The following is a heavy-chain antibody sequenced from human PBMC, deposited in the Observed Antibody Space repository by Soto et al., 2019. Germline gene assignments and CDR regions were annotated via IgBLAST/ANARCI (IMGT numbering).Heavy chain of an antibody. CDR1: GFTFSSYS. V-gene: IGHV3-48*02. D-gene: IGHD3-22*01. CDR2: ISSSSSTI. Sequence: SVGSLRLSCAASGFTFSSYSMNWVRQAPGKGLEWVSYISSSSSTIYYADSVKGRFTISRDNAKNSLYLQMNSLRDEDTAVYYCAREEVHYYDSSGYYYAMNAFDIWGQGTMVTVSS. J-gene: IGHJ3*02. CDR3: AREEVHYYDSSGYYYAMNAFDI.